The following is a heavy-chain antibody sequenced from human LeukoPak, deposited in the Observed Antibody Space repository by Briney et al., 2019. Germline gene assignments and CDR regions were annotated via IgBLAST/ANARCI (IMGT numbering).Heavy chain of an antibody. J-gene: IGHJ4*02. V-gene: IGHV1-2*02. CDR2: VTPNTGGT. D-gene: IGHD1-26*01. Sequence: ASVKVSCKASGYTFTGYYIHWVRQAPGQSLEWMGWVTPNTGGTNYAQKFQGRVTMTRDMSTSTVYMELSSLRSEDTAVYYCARDRNSGSYQRGYFDYWGQGTLVTDSS. CDR3: ARDRNSGSYQRGYFDY. CDR1: GYTFTGYY.